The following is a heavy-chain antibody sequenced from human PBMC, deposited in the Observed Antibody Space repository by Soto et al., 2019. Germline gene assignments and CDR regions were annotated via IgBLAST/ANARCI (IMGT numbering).Heavy chain of an antibody. CDR3: AKPGCSGGSFREKFYYYYYYMDV. Sequence: EVQLLESGGGLVQPGGSLRLSCAASGFTFSSYAMSWVRQAPGKGLEWVSAISGSGGSTYYADSVKGRFTISRDNSKNTLYLPMDGLRAEDTAVYYCAKPGCSGGSFREKFYYYYYYMDVWGKGTTVTVSS. D-gene: IGHD2-15*01. J-gene: IGHJ6*03. V-gene: IGHV3-23*01. CDR2: ISGSGGST. CDR1: GFTFSSYA.